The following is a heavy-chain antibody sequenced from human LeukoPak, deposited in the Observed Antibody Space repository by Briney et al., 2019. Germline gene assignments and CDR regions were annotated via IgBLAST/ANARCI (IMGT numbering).Heavy chain of an antibody. V-gene: IGHV3-53*04. CDR3: ARDSRYGTLQTDWYFDL. CDR1: GFTVSSNY. Sequence: GGSLRLSCAASGFTVSSNYMSWVRQAPGKGLEWVSVIYSGGSTYYADSVKGRFTISRHNSKNTLYLQMNSLRAEDTAVYYCARDSRYGTLQTDWYFDLWGRGTLATVSS. D-gene: IGHD1-1*01. CDR2: IYSGGST. J-gene: IGHJ2*01.